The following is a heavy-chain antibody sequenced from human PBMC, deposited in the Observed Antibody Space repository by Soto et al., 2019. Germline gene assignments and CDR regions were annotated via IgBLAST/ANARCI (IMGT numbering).Heavy chain of an antibody. J-gene: IGHJ3*02. CDR3: ARPRSMSSSGFDI. V-gene: IGHV1-8*01. Sequence: ASVKVSCKASGYTFTRYDINWVRQATGQGLEWMGWMNPNSGNTGYAQKFQGRVTMTRNTSISTAHMEMSSLRSEDTAVYYCARPRSMSSSGFDIWGQGTMVTVSS. CDR2: MNPNSGNT. D-gene: IGHD6-6*01. CDR1: GYTFTRYD.